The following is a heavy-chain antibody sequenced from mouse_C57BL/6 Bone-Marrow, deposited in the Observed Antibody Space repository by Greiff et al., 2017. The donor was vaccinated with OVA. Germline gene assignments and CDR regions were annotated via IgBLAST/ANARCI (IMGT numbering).Heavy chain of an antibody. CDR2: IWSGGST. J-gene: IGHJ1*03. CDR3: ARNVRSTYWYFDV. D-gene: IGHD1-1*01. CDR1: GFSLTSYG. V-gene: IGHV2-2*01. Sequence: VQRVESGPGLVQPSQSLSITCTVSGFSLTSYGVHWVRQSPGKGLEWLGVIWSGGSTDYNAAFISRLSISKDNSKSQVFFKMNSLQADDTAIYYCARNVRSTYWYFDVWGTGTTVTVSS.